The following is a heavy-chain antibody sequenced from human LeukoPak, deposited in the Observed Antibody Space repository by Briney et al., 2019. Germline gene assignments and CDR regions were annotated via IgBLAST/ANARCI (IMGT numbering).Heavy chain of an antibody. D-gene: IGHD6-13*01. CDR1: GFTFSSYG. J-gene: IGHJ5*02. CDR2: IRYDGSNK. CDR3: AKDRGGYSSWFDP. V-gene: IGHV3-30*02. Sequence: GSLRLSCAASGFTFSSYGMHWVRQAPGKGLEWVAFIRYDGSNKYYADSVKGRFTISRDNSKNTLYLQMNSLRAEDTAVYYCAKDRGGYSSWFDPWGQGTLVTVSS.